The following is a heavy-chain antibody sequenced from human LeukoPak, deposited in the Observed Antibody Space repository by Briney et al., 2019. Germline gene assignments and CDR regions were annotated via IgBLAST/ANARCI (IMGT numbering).Heavy chain of an antibody. J-gene: IGHJ4*02. CDR1: GGSTSSGIYC. V-gene: IGHV4-39*01. Sequence: PSETLSLTCTVSGGSTSSGIYCWGWIRQPPGKELEWIGSICHGGTTHYHPLLKSRVTISGDTSKNQFSLKMTPVTAADTAVYYCVRTRAAAGDFWGQGTLVAVSS. CDR3: VRTRAAAGDF. D-gene: IGHD6-13*01. CDR2: ICHGGTT.